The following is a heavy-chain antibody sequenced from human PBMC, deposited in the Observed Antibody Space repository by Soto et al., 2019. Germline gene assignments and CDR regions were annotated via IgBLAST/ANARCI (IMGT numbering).Heavy chain of an antibody. CDR2: IYYSGST. V-gene: IGHV4-34*01. CDR1: GGSFSGYY. Sequence: SETLSLTCAVYGGSFSGYYWSWIRQPPGKGLEWIGRIYYSGSTNYSPSLKSRVTISVDTSKNQFSLKLSSVTAADTAVYYCARPIEYCSSTSCYATYFDYWGQGTLVTVSS. CDR3: ARPIEYCSSTSCYATYFDY. D-gene: IGHD2-2*01. J-gene: IGHJ4*02.